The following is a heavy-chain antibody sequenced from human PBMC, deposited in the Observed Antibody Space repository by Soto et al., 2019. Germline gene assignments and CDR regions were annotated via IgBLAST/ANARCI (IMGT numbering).Heavy chain of an antibody. V-gene: IGHV1-46*01. CDR2: INPSGGST. Sequence: ASVKVSCKASGYTFTSYYMHWVRQAPGQGLEWMGIINPSGGSTSYAQKFQGRVTMTRDTSTSTVYMELSSLRSEDTAVYYCARDFDFLNGYYPIRYYYYGKDVWSQGTTDTVSS. J-gene: IGHJ6*02. CDR3: ARDFDFLNGYYPIRYYYYGKDV. CDR1: GYTFTSYY. D-gene: IGHD3-3*01.